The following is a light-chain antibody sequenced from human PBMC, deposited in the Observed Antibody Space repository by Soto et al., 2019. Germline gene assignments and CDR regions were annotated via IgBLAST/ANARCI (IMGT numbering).Light chain of an antibody. V-gene: IGKV1-5*03. CDR2: KAS. J-gene: IGKJ1*01. Sequence: DIQMTQSPSTLSASVGDRVTITCRASQSINSWLAWYQQKPGRAPKLLIYKASSLESGVPSRFSGSGSGPELTLTISSLQPDDFATYYCQQYTRYSTFGQGTKVEIK. CDR1: QSINSW. CDR3: QQYTRYST.